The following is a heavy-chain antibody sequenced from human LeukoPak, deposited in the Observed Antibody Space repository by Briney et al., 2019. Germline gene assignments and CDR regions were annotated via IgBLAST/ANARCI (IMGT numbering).Heavy chain of an antibody. V-gene: IGHV3-21*01. CDR3: ARGSGYYDSSGLIGGDY. CDR2: ISSSSSYI. CDR1: GFTFSSYS. D-gene: IGHD3-22*01. J-gene: IGHJ4*02. Sequence: GGSLRLSCAASGFTFSSYSMNWVRQAPGKGLEWVSSISSSSSYIYYADSVKGRFTISRDNAKNSLYLQMNSLRAEETAVYYCARGSGYYDSSGLIGGDYWGQGTLVTVSS.